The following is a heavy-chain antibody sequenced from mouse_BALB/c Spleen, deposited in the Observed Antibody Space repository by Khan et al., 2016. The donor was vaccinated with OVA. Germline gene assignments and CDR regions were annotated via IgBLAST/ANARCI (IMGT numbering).Heavy chain of an antibody. CDR1: GFSLTTYG. Sequence: QIQLVQSGPGLVQPSQSLSITCTVSGFSLTTYGVHWVRQPPGKGLEWLGVIWSGGSTDYNAAFISRLTISKDSSKSQVFFKMNSLQVNDTAIYYCARDYDYDEGLAYWGQGTLVTVSA. V-gene: IGHV2-2*02. CDR3: ARDYDYDEGLAY. J-gene: IGHJ3*01. D-gene: IGHD2-4*01. CDR2: IWSGGST.